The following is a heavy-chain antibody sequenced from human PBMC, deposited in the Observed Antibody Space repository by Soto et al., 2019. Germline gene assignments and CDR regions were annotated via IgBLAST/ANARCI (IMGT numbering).Heavy chain of an antibody. CDR1: GGSISSYY. V-gene: IGHV4-59*01. CDR3: AREFRGSYPGWFHP. CDR2: IYYSGST. D-gene: IGHD1-26*01. Sequence: SETLSLTCTVSGGSISSYYWSWIRQPPGKGLEWIGYIYYSGSTNYNPSLKSRVTISVDTPKNQFSLKLRSVTGAATAVDYCAREFRGSYPGWFHPWGQGTLLTVSS. J-gene: IGHJ5*02.